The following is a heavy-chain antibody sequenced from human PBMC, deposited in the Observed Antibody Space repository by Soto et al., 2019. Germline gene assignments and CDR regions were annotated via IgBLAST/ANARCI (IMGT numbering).Heavy chain of an antibody. D-gene: IGHD4-4*01. J-gene: IGHJ6*02. CDR2: IIPIFGTA. CDR3: ASLFTVTAPYYYYGMDV. V-gene: IGHV1-69*01. Sequence: QVQPVQSGAEVKKPGSSVKVSCKASGGTFSSYAISWVRQAPGQGLEWMGGIIPIFGTANYAQKFQGRVTITADESTSTAYMELSSLRSEDTAVYYCASLFTVTAPYYYYGMDVWGQGTTVTVSS. CDR1: GGTFSSYA.